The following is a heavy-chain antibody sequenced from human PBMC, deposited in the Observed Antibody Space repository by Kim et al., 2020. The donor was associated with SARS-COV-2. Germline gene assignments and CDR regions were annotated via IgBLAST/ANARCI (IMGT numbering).Heavy chain of an antibody. Sequence: GGSLRLSCAASGFTFSNAWMSWVRQAPGKGLEWVGRIKSKTDGGTTDYAAPVKGRFTISRDDSKNTLYLQMNSLKTEDTAVYYCTAEYYYGSGTTGWGYYYGMDVWGQGTTVTVS. V-gene: IGHV3-15*01. CDR1: GFTFSNAW. CDR2: IKSKTDGGTT. J-gene: IGHJ6*02. D-gene: IGHD3-10*01. CDR3: TAEYYYGSGTTGWGYYYGMDV.